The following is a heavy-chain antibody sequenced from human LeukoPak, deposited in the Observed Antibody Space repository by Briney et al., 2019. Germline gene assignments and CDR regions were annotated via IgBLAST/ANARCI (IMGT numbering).Heavy chain of an antibody. CDR3: AREDSSGWYNYFDI. D-gene: IGHD6-19*01. CDR1: GDSISNYY. Sequence: SETLSLTCTVSGDSISNYYWSWIRQPAGKGLEWIGRVSTSGSTNYSPSLKSRVTVSVDTSENQFSLKLTSVTAADTAVYYCAREDSSGWYNYFDIWGQGTLVTVSS. CDR2: VSTSGST. J-gene: IGHJ4*02. V-gene: IGHV4-4*07.